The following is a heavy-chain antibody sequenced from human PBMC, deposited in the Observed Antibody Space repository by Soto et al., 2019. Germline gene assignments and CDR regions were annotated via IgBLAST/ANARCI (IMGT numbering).Heavy chain of an antibody. CDR1: GRTLSEIS. V-gene: IGHV1-24*01. J-gene: IGHJ6*03. Sequence: QVQLVQSGAEVKKPGASVKVSCKVSGRTLSEISIHWVRQAPGRGPEWMGGFDPEYGKTTYAQKFQGRFTMTEDTSTDTAYMELSSLRSDDTAVYYCATDEGDSFNLNYHYMDVWGKGTTVTVSS. D-gene: IGHD3-16*01. CDR2: FDPEYGKT. CDR3: ATDEGDSFNLNYHYMDV.